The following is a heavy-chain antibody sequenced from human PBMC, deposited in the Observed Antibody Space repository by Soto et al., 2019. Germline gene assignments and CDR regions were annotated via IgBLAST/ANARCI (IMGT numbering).Heavy chain of an antibody. J-gene: IGHJ4*02. CDR2: VYWDDDK. V-gene: IGHV2-5*02. D-gene: IGHD3-10*01. CDR3: VRSPSESGRRHFDY. CDR1: GFSFSTSRVG. Sequence: QITLKESGPTLVKPTQTLTLTCSFSGFSFSTSRVGVGWIRHSPGKALEWLALVYWDDDKLYRRSLESRLTITKDTSNNQVVLAVTDMDPVDTATYFCVRSPSESGRRHFDYWCQGTLVTCSS.